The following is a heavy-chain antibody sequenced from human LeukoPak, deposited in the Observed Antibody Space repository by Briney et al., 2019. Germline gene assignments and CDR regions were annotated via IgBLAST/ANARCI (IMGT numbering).Heavy chain of an antibody. D-gene: IGHD6-6*01. CDR1: GFTVSSNY. Sequence: GGSLRLFCAASGFTVSSNYMSWVRQAPGKGLEWVSVIYSGGSTYYADSVKGRFTISRDNSKNTLYLQMNSLRAEDTAVYYCARGIAALNGMDVWGQGTTVTVSS. CDR2: IYSGGST. V-gene: IGHV3-53*01. J-gene: IGHJ6*02. CDR3: ARGIAALNGMDV.